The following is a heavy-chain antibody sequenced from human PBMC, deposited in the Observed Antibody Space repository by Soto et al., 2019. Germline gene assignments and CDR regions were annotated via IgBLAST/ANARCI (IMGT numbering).Heavy chain of an antibody. V-gene: IGHV3-21*01. CDR2: ISSSSSYI. CDR3: ARASYGETVYYYYGMDV. CDR1: GFTFSSYS. Sequence: GGSLRLSCAASGFTFSSYSMNWVRQAPGKGLEWVSSISSSSSYIYYADSVKGRFTISRDNAKNSLYLQMNSLRAEDTAVYYCARASYGETVYYYYGMDVWGQGTTVTVSS. J-gene: IGHJ6*02. D-gene: IGHD4-17*01.